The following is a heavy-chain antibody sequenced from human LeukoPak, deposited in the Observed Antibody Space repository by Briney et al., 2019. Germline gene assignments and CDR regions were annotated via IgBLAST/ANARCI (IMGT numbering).Heavy chain of an antibody. Sequence: GASVKVSCKASGYTFTGYYVHWVRQAPGQGLEWMGWINPNSGGTNYAQKFQGRVTMTRDTSISTAYMELSRLRSDDTALYYCARVVTAAGLDLWGQGILVTISS. CDR1: GYTFTGYY. CDR2: INPNSGGT. V-gene: IGHV1-2*02. J-gene: IGHJ5*02. CDR3: ARVVTAAGLDL. D-gene: IGHD6-25*01.